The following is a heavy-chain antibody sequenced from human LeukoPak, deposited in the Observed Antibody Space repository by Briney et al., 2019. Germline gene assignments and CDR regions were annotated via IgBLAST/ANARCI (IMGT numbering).Heavy chain of an antibody. CDR2: IKQDGSEK. Sequence: GESLRLSRAPPGFSFRRVLMSWVRDAPQGGLECVSNIKQDGSEKYYVDSVKGGFTISRDNAKNSLYLQMNSLRAEDTAVFYCARDGTYTDYDPDFDVWGQGTLVTVS. CDR3: ARDGTYTDYDPDFDV. CDR1: GFSFRRVL. V-gene: IGHV3-7*04. J-gene: IGHJ4*02. D-gene: IGHD5-12*01.